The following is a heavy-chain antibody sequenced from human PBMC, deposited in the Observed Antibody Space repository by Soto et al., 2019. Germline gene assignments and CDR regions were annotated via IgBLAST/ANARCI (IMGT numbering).Heavy chain of an antibody. J-gene: IGHJ4*02. D-gene: IGHD3-3*01. V-gene: IGHV4-34*01. CDR1: GGSFGGYY. CDR3: ARGPGHYYDFWSGYYSRGPKATFDY. Sequence: QVQLQQWGAGLLKPSETLSLTCADGGGSFGGYYWSWIRQPRGKGLEWRGEINRSGSTNYNPSLKSRVTISVDTSKNQFSLKLSSVTAADTAVYYCARGPGHYYDFWSGYYSRGPKATFDYWGQGTLVTVSS. CDR2: INRSGST.